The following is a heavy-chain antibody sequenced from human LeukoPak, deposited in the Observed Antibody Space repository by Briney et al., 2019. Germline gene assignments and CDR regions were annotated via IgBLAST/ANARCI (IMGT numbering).Heavy chain of an antibody. CDR2: ISYDGSNK. J-gene: IGHJ4*02. Sequence: SGGSLRLSCAASGFTFSNYAMHWVRQAPGKGLEWVAVISYDGSNKYYADSVKGRFTISRDNSKNTLYLQMNSLRAEDTAVYYCAKNYGSGTPAAFDYWGQGTLVTVSS. D-gene: IGHD3-10*01. V-gene: IGHV3-30*04. CDR1: GFTFSNYA. CDR3: AKNYGSGTPAAFDY.